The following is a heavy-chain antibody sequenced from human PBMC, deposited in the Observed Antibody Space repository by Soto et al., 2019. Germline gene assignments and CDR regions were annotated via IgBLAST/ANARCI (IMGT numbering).Heavy chain of an antibody. CDR1: GYSFTSYW. D-gene: IGHD3-22*01. V-gene: IGHV5-51*01. CDR2: IYPGDSDT. CDR3: ARLRRQAYYYDSSGYYYFDY. Sequence: GESLKISCKGSGYSFTSYWIGWVRQIPWKGLEWMGIIYPGDSDTRYSPSFQGQVTISADKSIRTAYLQWSSLKASDTAMYYCARLRRQAYYYDSSGYYYFDYWGQGTLVTVSS. J-gene: IGHJ4*02.